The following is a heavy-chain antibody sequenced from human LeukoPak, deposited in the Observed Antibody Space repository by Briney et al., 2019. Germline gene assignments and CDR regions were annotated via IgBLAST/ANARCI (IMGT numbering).Heavy chain of an antibody. CDR3: ARDGDYGTRSYYRGCIDS. V-gene: IGHV1-2*02. CDR1: GYFFTAFY. Sequence: ASVKVSCKTSGYFFTAFYIHWVRQAPGQGLEWMGWIHPRRGDTNYAQKFQGRVTMTRDTSISTAYLDLSSLRSDDTAVYHCARDGDYGTRSYYRGCIDSWGQGTPVTVSP. CDR2: IHPRRGDT. J-gene: IGHJ4*02. D-gene: IGHD3-10*01.